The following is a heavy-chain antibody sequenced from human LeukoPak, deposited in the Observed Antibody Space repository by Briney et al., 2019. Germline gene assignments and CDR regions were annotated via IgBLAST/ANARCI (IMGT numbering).Heavy chain of an antibody. Sequence: PSETLSLTWTVSGDSISGGAYYWSWIRQLPGNGLEWIGYIYYSGSTYYDPSLKSRVSISVDTSKNQFSLKLTSLTAADTAVYYCAISSDGYWFDPWGQGTLVTVSS. CDR1: GDSISGGAYY. CDR3: AISSDGYWFDP. D-gene: IGHD2/OR15-2a*01. V-gene: IGHV4-31*02. CDR2: IYYSGST. J-gene: IGHJ5*02.